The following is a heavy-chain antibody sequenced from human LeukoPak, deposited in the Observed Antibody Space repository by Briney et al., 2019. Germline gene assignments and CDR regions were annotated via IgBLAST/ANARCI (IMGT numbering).Heavy chain of an antibody. J-gene: IGHJ3*02. CDR1: GYTFTNYY. CDR2: INPSGGNT. Sequence: ASVKVSCKASGYTFTNYYMHWVRQAPGQGLEWMGIINPSGGNTNYAQNFQGRVTMTRDTSTSTVYMELSSLRSEDTAVYYCARVRNGYNDAYDIWGQGTMVTVPS. V-gene: IGHV1-46*01. D-gene: IGHD5-24*01. CDR3: ARVRNGYNDAYDI.